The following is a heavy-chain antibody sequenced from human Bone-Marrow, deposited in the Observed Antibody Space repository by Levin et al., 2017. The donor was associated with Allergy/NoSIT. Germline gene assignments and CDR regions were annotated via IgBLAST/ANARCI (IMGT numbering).Heavy chain of an antibody. CDR1: GGSISDYY. D-gene: IGHD2-15*01. J-gene: IGHJ4*02. V-gene: IGHV4-59*01. CDR2: IYDSGTT. Sequence: SETLSLTCTVSGGSISDYYWSWIRQPPEKGLEWIGYIYDSGTTRYNPSLKSRVTISVDRSKNQFSLKLTSLAAVDTAIYYCARLASGGSAQRGFDYWGQGTLVTVSS. CDR3: ARLASGGSAQRGFDY.